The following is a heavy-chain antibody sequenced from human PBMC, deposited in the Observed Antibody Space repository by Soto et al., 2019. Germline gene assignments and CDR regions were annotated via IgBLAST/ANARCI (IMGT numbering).Heavy chain of an antibody. CDR2: ISGSGGST. D-gene: IGHD3-16*01. CDR1: GFTFSSYA. J-gene: IGHJ4*02. CDR3: AKYFWGGVMPFDY. V-gene: IGHV3-23*01. Sequence: EVQLLESGGGLVQPGGSLRLSCAASGFTFSSYAMSWVRQAPGKGLEGVSAISGSGGSTYYADSEKGRFTISRDNSKNTLYLQMNSLRAEDTAVDYCAKYFWGGVMPFDYWGQGTLVTVSS.